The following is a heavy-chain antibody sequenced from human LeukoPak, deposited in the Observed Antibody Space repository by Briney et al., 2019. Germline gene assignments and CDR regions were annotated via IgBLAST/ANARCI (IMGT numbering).Heavy chain of an antibody. Sequence: SETLSLTCTVSGGSISSRTDYWGWVRQPPGKGLEWIGSIYYSGSTYYNPSLKSRVTISVDTSKNQFSLKLSSVTAADTAVYYCARVNPNYYDSSGYHGYYYYGMDVWGQGTTVTVSS. CDR3: ARVNPNYYDSSGYHGYYYYGMDV. D-gene: IGHD3-22*01. V-gene: IGHV4-39*07. J-gene: IGHJ6*02. CDR2: IYYSGST. CDR1: GGSISSRTDY.